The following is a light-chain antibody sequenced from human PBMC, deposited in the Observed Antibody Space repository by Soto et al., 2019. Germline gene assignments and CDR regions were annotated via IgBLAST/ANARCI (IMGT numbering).Light chain of an antibody. CDR2: KAS. CDR1: QNVSNW. J-gene: IGKJ2*01. Sequence: DVEMTQSPSTLPTSIGDRVTINCRASQNVSNWLAWYQQKPGKAPKLLIYKASRLESGVPSRFSASGSDTDFTLTMNSQQSDDFATYFCQPYSKDSTFGQGTKLEIK. V-gene: IGKV1-5*03. CDR3: QPYSKDST.